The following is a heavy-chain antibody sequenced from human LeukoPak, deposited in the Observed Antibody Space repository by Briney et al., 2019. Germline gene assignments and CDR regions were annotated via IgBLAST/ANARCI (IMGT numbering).Heavy chain of an antibody. J-gene: IGHJ4*02. CDR3: AKDLAEGSVYPGTFDY. Sequence: GRSLRLSCAASGFTFSSYGMHWVRQAPGKGLEWVAVISYDGSNKYYADSVKGRFTISRDNSKNTLYLQMNSLRAEDTAVYYCAKDLAEGSVYPGTFDYWGQGTLVTVSS. CDR1: GFTFSSYG. V-gene: IGHV3-30*18. CDR2: ISYDGSNK. D-gene: IGHD3-10*01.